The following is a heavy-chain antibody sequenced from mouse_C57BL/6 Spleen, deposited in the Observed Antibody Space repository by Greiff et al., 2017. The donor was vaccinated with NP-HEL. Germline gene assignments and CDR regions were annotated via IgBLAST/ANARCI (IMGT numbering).Heavy chain of an antibody. V-gene: IGHV3-6*01. CDR3: AREGGYSNYGYFEV. CDR2: ISYDGSN. J-gene: IGHJ1*03. D-gene: IGHD2-5*01. Sequence: DVQLQESGPGLVKPSQSLSLTCSVTGYSITSGYYWNWIRQFPGNKLEWMGYISYDGSNNYNPSLKNRISITRDTSKNQFFLKLNSVTTEDTATYYCAREGGYSNYGYFEVWGTGTTVTVSS. CDR1: GYSITSGYY.